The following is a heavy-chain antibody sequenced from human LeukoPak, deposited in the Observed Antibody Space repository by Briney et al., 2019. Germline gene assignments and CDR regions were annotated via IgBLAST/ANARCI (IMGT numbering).Heavy chain of an antibody. V-gene: IGHV3-53*01. Sequence: SGGSLRLSCAASGFTVSSNYMSWVRQAPGKGLEWVSVICSGGSTYYADSVKGRFTISRDNSKNTLYLQMNSLRAEDTAVYYCGENYYDSSGYSVVRDWGQGTLVTVSS. CDR2: ICSGGST. CDR3: GENYYDSSGYSVVRD. D-gene: IGHD3-22*01. J-gene: IGHJ4*02. CDR1: GFTVSSNY.